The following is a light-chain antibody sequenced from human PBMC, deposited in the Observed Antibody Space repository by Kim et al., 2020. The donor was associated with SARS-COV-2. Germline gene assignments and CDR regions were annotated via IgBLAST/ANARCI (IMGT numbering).Light chain of an antibody. CDR2: DVS. V-gene: IGLV2-14*01. J-gene: IGLJ1*01. CDR3: SSYTSSSTRV. CDR1: SSDVGGYNY. Sequence: QSALTQPASVSGSPGQSITISCTGTSSDVGGYNYVSWYQQHPGKAPKLLIYDVSKRPSGVSNRFSGSKSGNTGSLTISGLEAEDEADYYCSSYTSSSTRVFGTGTKVTV.